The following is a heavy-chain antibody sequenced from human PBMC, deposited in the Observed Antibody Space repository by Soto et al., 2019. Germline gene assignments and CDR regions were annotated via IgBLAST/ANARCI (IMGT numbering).Heavy chain of an antibody. CDR2: IWFDRSNK. V-gene: IGHV3-33*01. D-gene: IGHD6-13*01. J-gene: IGHJ4*02. CDR3: AHSSSLYYFDY. CDR1: GFTFSSYG. Sequence: QVQLVESGGGVVQPGRSLRLSCAASGFTFSSYGMHWVRQPPGKGLEWVAVIWFDRSNKHYADSVKGRFTISRDNSKNTLYLQMNSLRAEDTAVYYCAHSSSLYYFDYWGQGTLVTVSS.